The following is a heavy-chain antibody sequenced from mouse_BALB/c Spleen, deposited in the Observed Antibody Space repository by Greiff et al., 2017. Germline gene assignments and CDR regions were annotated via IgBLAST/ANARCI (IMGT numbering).Heavy chain of an antibody. D-gene: IGHD2-4*01. CDR2: ISYDGSN. Sequence: ESGPGLVKPSQSLSLTCSVTGYSIASGYYWNWIRQFPGNKLEWMGYISYDGSNNYNPSLKNRISITRDTSKNQFFLKLNSVTTEDTATYYCATTMISPWFAYWGQGTLVTVSA. J-gene: IGHJ3*01. CDR3: ATTMISPWFAY. V-gene: IGHV3-6*02. CDR1: GYSIASGYY.